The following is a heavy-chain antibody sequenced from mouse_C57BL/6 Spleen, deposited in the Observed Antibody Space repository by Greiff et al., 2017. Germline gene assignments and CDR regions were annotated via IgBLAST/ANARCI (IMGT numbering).Heavy chain of an antibody. J-gene: IGHJ4*01. Sequence: VKLMESGPGLVQPSQSLSITCTVSGFSLTSYGVHWVRQSPGKGLEWLGVIWSGGSTDYNAAFISRLSISKDNSKSQVFFKMNSLQADDTAIYYCARNEGAYDYPSAMDYWGQGTSVTVSS. CDR1: GFSLTSYG. CDR2: IWSGGST. D-gene: IGHD2-4*01. V-gene: IGHV2-2*01. CDR3: ARNEGAYDYPSAMDY.